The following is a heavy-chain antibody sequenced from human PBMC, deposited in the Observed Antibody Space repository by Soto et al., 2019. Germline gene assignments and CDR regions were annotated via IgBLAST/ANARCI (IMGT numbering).Heavy chain of an antibody. Sequence: GGSLRLSCAASGFTFSNYWMSLVRQAPGKGLEWVANIKQDGGDQYYVDSVKGRFSISRDNDNNSLSLQINSLRAEDTAVYYCARDEAIDYWGQGTMVTDSS. CDR2: IKQDGGDQ. J-gene: IGHJ4*02. CDR1: GFTFSNYW. CDR3: ARDEAIDY. V-gene: IGHV3-7*03.